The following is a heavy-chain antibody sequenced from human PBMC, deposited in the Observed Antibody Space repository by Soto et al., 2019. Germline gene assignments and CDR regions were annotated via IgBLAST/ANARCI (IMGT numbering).Heavy chain of an antibody. Sequence: GGSLRLSCAASGYTFSSYSMHWVRQAPGKGLEWVAVISYDGRMKYYAESVKGRFTISRDNSKNTLYVQMNSLRAEDTAVYYCAKDVTGTTPYWGEGTLVTVSS. D-gene: IGHD1-20*01. CDR2: ISYDGRMK. J-gene: IGHJ4*02. CDR1: GYTFSSYS. V-gene: IGHV3-30*18. CDR3: AKDVTGTTPY.